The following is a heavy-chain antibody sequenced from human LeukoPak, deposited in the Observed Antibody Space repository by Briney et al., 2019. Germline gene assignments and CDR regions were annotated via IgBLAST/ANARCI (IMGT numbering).Heavy chain of an antibody. CDR3: ARGLRQNLFDP. J-gene: IGHJ5*02. CDR2: IYYGGSA. V-gene: IGHV4-59*08. D-gene: IGHD4-17*01. Sequence: PSQTLSLTCTVSGVSISSDYWSWIRVPPGKGREGIGYIYYGGSANYNPSLKSLVTISVDTSQNQFSPKLTSVTAADTAVYYCARGLRQNLFDPWGQGTLVTVSS. CDR1: GVSISSDY.